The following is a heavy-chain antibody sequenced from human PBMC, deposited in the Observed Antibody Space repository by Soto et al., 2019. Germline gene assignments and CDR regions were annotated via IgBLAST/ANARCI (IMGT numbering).Heavy chain of an antibody. CDR1: GFTFSSYS. D-gene: IGHD3-22*01. CDR3: ARESLEYYYDSSPGGLDV. CDR2: ISSSSSYI. V-gene: IGHV3-21*01. J-gene: IGHJ6*02. Sequence: GGSLRLSCAASGFTFSSYSMNWVRQAPGKGLEWVSSISSSSSYIYYADSVKGRFTISRDNAKNSLYLQMNSLRAEDTAVYYCARESLEYYYDSSPGGLDVWGQGTTVTVSS.